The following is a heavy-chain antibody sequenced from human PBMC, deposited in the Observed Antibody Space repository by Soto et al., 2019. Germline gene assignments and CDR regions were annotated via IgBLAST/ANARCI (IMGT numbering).Heavy chain of an antibody. CDR1: GGTFSSYA. CDR2: IIPIFGTA. V-gene: IGHV1-69*13. Sequence: ASVKVSCTASGGTFSSYAISWVRQAPGQGLEWMGGIIPIFGTANYAQKFQGRVTITADESTSTAYMELSSLRSEDTAVYYCARDLGGIAAAYAHDAFDIWGQGTMVTVSS. D-gene: IGHD6-13*01. J-gene: IGHJ3*02. CDR3: ARDLGGIAAAYAHDAFDI.